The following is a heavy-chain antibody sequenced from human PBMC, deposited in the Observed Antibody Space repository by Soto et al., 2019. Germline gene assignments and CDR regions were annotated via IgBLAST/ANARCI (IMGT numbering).Heavy chain of an antibody. V-gene: IGHV3-23*01. Sequence: GGSLRLSCAVSDFTFSSYAMSWVRQAPGKGLEWVSAISGSGVSTNYAESVKGRFTISRDNSKNTLYLQMNSLRAEDTAVYYCARRDGRIYAVDVWGQGTTVTVSS. CDR1: DFTFSSYA. CDR3: ARRDGRIYAVDV. CDR2: ISGSGVST. J-gene: IGHJ6*02. D-gene: IGHD1-20*01.